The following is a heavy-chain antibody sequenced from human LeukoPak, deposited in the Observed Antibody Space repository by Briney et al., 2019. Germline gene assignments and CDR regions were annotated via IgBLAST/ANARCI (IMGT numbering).Heavy chain of an antibody. D-gene: IGHD3-16*02. CDR2: ISGSDVST. V-gene: IGHV3-23*01. Sequence: GGSLRLSCAASGFSFSSYAMSWVRQAPGQGLEWVSGISGSDVSTYYADSVKGRFTTSRDNSKNTPYLQMNSLRAEDTAVYYCAREDYVWGSYRSSGSDWGQGTLVTVSS. CDR1: GFSFSSYA. CDR3: AREDYVWGSYRSSGSD. J-gene: IGHJ4*02.